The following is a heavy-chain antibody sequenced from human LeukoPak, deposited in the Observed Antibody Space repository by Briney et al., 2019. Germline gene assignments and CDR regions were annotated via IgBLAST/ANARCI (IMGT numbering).Heavy chain of an antibody. J-gene: IGHJ3*01. V-gene: IGHV1-18*01. D-gene: IGHD1-1*01. CDR1: GYTFSNFG. Sequence: EASVKVSCKASGYTFSNFGITWARQDPGQGLEWMGWINANNGDTNYAQQFQGRVTMTTDTSTSTAYMELGSLRSDDTAMYYCSRFQFRTESVGFDLWGQGTMVTVSS. CDR3: SRFQFRTESVGFDL. CDR2: INANNGDT.